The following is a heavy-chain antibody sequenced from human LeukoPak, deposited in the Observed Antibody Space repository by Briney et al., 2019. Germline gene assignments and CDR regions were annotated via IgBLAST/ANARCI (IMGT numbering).Heavy chain of an antibody. CDR1: GFTFSNAW. J-gene: IGHJ6*02. CDR3: TTDPFWGYYYYGMDV. CDR2: IKSKTDGGTT. D-gene: IGHD3-16*01. V-gene: IGHV3-15*01. Sequence: GGSLRLSCAASGFTFSNAWMSWVRQAPGKGLEWVGRIKSKTDGGTTDYAAPVKGRFTISRDDSKNTLYLQMNSLKTEDTAVYYCTTDPFWGYYYYGMDVWGQGTTVTVPS.